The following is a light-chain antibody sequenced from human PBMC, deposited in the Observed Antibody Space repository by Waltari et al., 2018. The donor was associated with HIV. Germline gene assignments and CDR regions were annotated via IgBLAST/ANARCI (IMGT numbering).Light chain of an antibody. V-gene: IGLV1-40*01. J-gene: IGLJ2*01. CDR2: GSI. CDR3: QSYDVSRSGSI. CDR1: RSNIGAGYD. Sequence: QSVLTQPPSVSGAPGQRVTISCTGSRSNIGAGYDVPCYQQLPGTAPNHLINGSIKRPSGVSDRFADVKSGTSASLAITGLQTEDEADYYCQSYDVSRSGSIFGGGTKLTVL.